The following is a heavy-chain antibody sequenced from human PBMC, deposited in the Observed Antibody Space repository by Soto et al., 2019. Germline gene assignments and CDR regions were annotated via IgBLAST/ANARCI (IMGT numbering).Heavy chain of an antibody. CDR2: ISAYNGNT. CDR3: ARGWGDIVATIGSWFDP. V-gene: IGHV1-18*01. D-gene: IGHD5-12*01. Sequence: ASVKVSCKASGYTFTSYGISWVRQAPGQGLEWMGWISAYNGNTNYAQKLQGRVTMTTDTSTSTAYMELRSLRSDDTAVYYCARGWGDIVATIGSWFDPWGQGTLVTVSS. J-gene: IGHJ5*02. CDR1: GYTFTSYG.